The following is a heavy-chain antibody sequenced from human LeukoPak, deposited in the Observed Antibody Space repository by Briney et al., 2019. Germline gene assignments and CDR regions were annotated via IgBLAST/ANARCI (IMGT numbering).Heavy chain of an antibody. CDR3: AKGVRGYCSSTSCYRPFFY. CDR2: ISGSGGST. V-gene: IGHV3-23*01. J-gene: IGHJ4*02. D-gene: IGHD2-2*01. CDR1: GFTFSSYA. Sequence: PGGSLRLSCAASGFTFSSYAMSWVRQAPGKGLEWVSAISGSGGSTYYADSVKGRFTISRDNSKNTLYLQMNSLRAEDAAVYYCAKGVRGYCSSTSCYRPFFYWGQGTLVTVSS.